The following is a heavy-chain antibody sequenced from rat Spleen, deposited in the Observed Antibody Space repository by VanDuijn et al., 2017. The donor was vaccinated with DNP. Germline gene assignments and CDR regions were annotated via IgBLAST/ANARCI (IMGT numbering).Heavy chain of an antibody. V-gene: IGHV5-27*01. Sequence: EVQLVESGGGLVQPGRSLKLSCAASGFTFSNYVMAWVHQAPEKGLEWVATISTNDGSTYYRDSVKGRFTISRDNAKSTLYLQMDSLRSEDTATYYCIRGKRRAMDAWGQGTSVTVSS. CDR3: IRGKRRAMDA. CDR2: ISTNDGST. D-gene: IGHD4-1*01. CDR1: GFTFSNYV. J-gene: IGHJ4*01.